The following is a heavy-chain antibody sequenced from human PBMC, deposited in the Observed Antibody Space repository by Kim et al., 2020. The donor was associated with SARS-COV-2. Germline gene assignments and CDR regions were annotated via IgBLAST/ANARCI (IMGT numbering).Heavy chain of an antibody. V-gene: IGHV3-7*03. CDR2: IKQDGSEK. CDR3: ARGILEWLNLAIYDY. J-gene: IGHJ4*02. CDR1: GFTFSSYW. D-gene: IGHD3-3*01. Sequence: GGSLRLSCAASGFTFSSYWMSWVRQAPGKGLEWVANIKQDGSEKYYVDSVKGRFTISRDNAKNSLYLQMNSLRAEDTAVYYCARGILEWLNLAIYDYWGQGTLVTVSS.